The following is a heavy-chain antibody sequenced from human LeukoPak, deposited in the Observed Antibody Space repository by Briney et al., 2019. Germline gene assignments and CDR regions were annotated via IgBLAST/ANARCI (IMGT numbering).Heavy chain of an antibody. CDR2: IYYSGST. J-gene: IGHJ4*02. CDR1: GGSISSGGYY. V-gene: IGHV4-31*03. CDR3: ARIAVVPADMEVWDDY. D-gene: IGHD2-2*01. Sequence: SQTLSLTCTVSGGSISSGGYYWSWIRQHPGKGLEWIGYIYYSGSTYYNPSLKSRVTISVDTSKNQFSLKLSSVTAADTAVYYCARIAVVPADMEVWDDYWGQGTLVTVSS.